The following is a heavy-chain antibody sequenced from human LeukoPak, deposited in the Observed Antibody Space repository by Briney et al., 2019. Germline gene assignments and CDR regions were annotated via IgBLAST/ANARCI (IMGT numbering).Heavy chain of an antibody. Sequence: PETLSPTCTLSGGSIRSYYWSRIRQPPGQGLEWIGEIYYSGSANYTPSLKSRVTISVETSKNQFSLKLSSVTAADTAVYYCAREIPVCGASTRGSWGQGTLISVSS. CDR1: GGSIRSYY. V-gene: IGHV4-59*01. CDR3: AREIPVCGASTRGS. J-gene: IGHJ5*02. CDR2: IYYSGSA. D-gene: IGHD2-21*01.